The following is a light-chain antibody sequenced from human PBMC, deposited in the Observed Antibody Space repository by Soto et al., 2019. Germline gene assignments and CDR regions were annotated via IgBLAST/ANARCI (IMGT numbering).Light chain of an antibody. V-gene: IGLV2-14*01. J-gene: IGLJ3*02. Sequence: QSALTQPASVSGSPGQSITISCTGTSSDVGTYNYVSWYQQHPGEAPKLIIYDVSNRPSGVSIRFSGSKSGNTASLTISGLRAEDEADYYCSSYTSSKSWIFGGGTKLTVL. CDR3: SSYTSSKSWI. CDR2: DVS. CDR1: SSDVGTYNY.